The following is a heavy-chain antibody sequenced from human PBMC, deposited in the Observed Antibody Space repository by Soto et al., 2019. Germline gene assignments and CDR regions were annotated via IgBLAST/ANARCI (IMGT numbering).Heavy chain of an antibody. V-gene: IGHV3-23*01. D-gene: IGHD2-2*01. CDR2: ISATGGGT. Sequence: PGGSLILSCAASGFKFSSYAMSWVRQAPGKGLEWVSLISATGGGTYYADSVKGRFTISRDNSDNTLYLQVHSLRAEDTAVYYCAKERFVYDFGIVPAATLIGLAVWGQGTTVTVSS. CDR3: AKERFVYDFGIVPAATLIGLAV. J-gene: IGHJ6*02. CDR1: GFKFSSYA.